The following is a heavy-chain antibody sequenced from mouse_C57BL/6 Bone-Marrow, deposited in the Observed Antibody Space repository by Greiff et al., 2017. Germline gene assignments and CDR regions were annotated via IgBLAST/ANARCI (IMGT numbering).Heavy chain of an antibody. CDR2: FNPSTGYT. J-gene: IGHJ3*01. V-gene: IGHV1-4*01. Sequence: VQLQQSGAELARPGASVKMSCKASGYTFTSYPMHWVKQRPGQGLEWIGYFNPSTGYTTYNQKFKDKATLPVDKSSSTTYMQLTGLTAEDSAVCNSASRGGVAYWGQGTLVTVSA. CDR3: ASRGGVAY. CDR1: GYTFTSYP.